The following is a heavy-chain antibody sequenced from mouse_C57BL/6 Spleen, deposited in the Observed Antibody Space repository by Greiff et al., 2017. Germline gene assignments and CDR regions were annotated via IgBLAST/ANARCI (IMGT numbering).Heavy chain of an antibody. J-gene: IGHJ3*01. CDR2: INPNYGTA. Sequence: VQLQQSGPELVKPGASVKLSCKASGYSFTDYNMNWVKQSNGKSLEWIGVINPNYGTASYNQKFKGKATLTVDHSSSTAYMQLNSLTSEDAAFYYCGTETWFSYWGQVTLVTVSA. V-gene: IGHV1-39*01. CDR1: GYSFTDYN. CDR3: GTETWFSY.